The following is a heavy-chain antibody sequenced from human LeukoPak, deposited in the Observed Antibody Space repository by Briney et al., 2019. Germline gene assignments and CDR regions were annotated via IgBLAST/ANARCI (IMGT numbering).Heavy chain of an antibody. D-gene: IGHD4-17*01. V-gene: IGHV3-21*01. J-gene: IGHJ4*02. CDR3: ARGGPDYGDYGPEGY. Sequence: GGSLRLSCAASGFTFSSYSMNWVRQAPGKGLEWVSSISSSSSYIYYADSVKGRFTISRDNAKNSLYLQMNSLRAEDTAVYYCARGGPDYGDYGPEGYWGQGTLVTVSS. CDR1: GFTFSSYS. CDR2: ISSSSSYI.